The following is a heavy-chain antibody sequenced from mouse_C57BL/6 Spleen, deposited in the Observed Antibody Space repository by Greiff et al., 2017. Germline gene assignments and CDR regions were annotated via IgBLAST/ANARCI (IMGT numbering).Heavy chain of an antibody. CDR2: IYPSDSET. V-gene: IGHV1-61*01. Sequence: VQLQQPGAELVRPGSSVKLSCKASGYTFTSYWMDWVKQRPGQGLEWIGNIYPSDSETHYNQKFKDKATLTVDKSSSTAYMQLSSLTSEDSAVYYCARRVYDGYPWYFDVWSTGTTVTVSS. J-gene: IGHJ1*03. CDR3: ARRVYDGYPWYFDV. D-gene: IGHD2-3*01. CDR1: GYTFTSYW.